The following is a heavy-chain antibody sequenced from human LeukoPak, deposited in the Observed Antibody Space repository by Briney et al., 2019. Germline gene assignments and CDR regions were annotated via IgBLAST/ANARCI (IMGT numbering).Heavy chain of an antibody. D-gene: IGHD3-10*01. Sequence: PGGSLILACAASGFTFSSYSMNWVRQAPGRGLEWVSAISGSGGSTYYADSVKGRFTISRDNSKNTLYLQMNSLRAEDTAVYYCAGSGSYWTGNWFDPWGQGTLVTVSS. V-gene: IGHV3-23*01. CDR1: GFTFSSYS. J-gene: IGHJ5*02. CDR3: AGSGSYWTGNWFDP. CDR2: ISGSGGST.